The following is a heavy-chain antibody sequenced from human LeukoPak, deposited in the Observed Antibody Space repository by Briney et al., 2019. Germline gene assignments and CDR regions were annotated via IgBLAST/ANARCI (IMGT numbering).Heavy chain of an antibody. CDR1: GGSISSSSYY. CDR2: IYYSGST. V-gene: IGHV4-39*01. Sequence: SETLSLTCTVSGGSISSSSYYWGWIRHPPGKGLEWIGSIYYSGSTYYNPSLKSRVTISVDTSKNQFSLKLSSVTAADTAVYYCARHGFGGVISYYYYGMDVWGQGTTVTASS. J-gene: IGHJ6*02. CDR3: ARHGFGGVISYYYYGMDV. D-gene: IGHD3-16*02.